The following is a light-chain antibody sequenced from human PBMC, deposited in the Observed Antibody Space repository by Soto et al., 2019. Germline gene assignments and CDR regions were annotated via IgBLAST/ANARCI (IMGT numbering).Light chain of an antibody. CDR2: EAS. V-gene: IGKV3-11*01. CDR3: QQHANWPLT. CDR1: QSVGNN. Sequence: EIVLTHSPATLSLSPGERATLSCRASQSVGNNLAWYQQKPGQAPGLLIYEASTRATGIPARFSGSGSGTDFTLTISSLEPEDFAVYYCQQHANWPLTFGGGTKVEIK. J-gene: IGKJ4*01.